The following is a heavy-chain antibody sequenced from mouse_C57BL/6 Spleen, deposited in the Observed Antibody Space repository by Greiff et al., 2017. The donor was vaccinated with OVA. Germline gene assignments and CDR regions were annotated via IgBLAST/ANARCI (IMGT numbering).Heavy chain of an antibody. CDR3: ARDDYDGGGIDY. J-gene: IGHJ2*01. CDR2: INYDGSST. D-gene: IGHD2-4*01. V-gene: IGHV5-16*01. Sequence: EVKLVESEGGLVQPGSSMKLSCTASGFTFSDYYMAWVRQVPEKGLEWVANINYDGSSTYYLDSLKSRFIISRDNAKNILYLQMSSLKSEDTATYYCARDDYDGGGIDYWGQGTTLTVSS. CDR1: GFTFSDYY.